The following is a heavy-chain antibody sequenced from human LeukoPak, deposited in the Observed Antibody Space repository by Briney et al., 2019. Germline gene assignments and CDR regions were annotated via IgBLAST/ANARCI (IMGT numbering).Heavy chain of an antibody. CDR1: GFTFSSYA. CDR2: ISGSGGST. CDR3: AKDLGLWFGETLFDY. Sequence: GGSLRLSCAASGFTFSSYAMSWVRQAPGKGLEWVSAISGSGGSTYYADSVKGRFTISRDNSKNTLYLQMNSLRAGDTAVYYCAKDLGLWFGETLFDYWGQGTLVTVSS. D-gene: IGHD3-10*01. J-gene: IGHJ4*02. V-gene: IGHV3-23*01.